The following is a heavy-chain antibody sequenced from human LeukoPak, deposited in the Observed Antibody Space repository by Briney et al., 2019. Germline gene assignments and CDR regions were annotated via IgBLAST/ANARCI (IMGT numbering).Heavy chain of an antibody. D-gene: IGHD3-22*01. Sequence: GGSLRLSCAASGFTFSSYAMSWVRQAPGKGLEWVSAISGSGGSTYYADSVKGRFTISRDNSKNTLYLQMYSLRAEDTAVYYCAKSAYDSSGYYFLADAFDIWGQGTMVTVSS. J-gene: IGHJ3*02. CDR1: GFTFSSYA. CDR3: AKSAYDSSGYYFLADAFDI. CDR2: ISGSGGST. V-gene: IGHV3-23*01.